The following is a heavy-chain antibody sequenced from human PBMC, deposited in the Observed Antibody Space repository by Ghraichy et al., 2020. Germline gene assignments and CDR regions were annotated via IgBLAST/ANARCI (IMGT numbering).Heavy chain of an antibody. CDR1: GYTFTDYY. CDR3: ARERSITAGYYYGMDV. CDR2: INPNTGGT. J-gene: IGHJ6*02. D-gene: IGHD5-12*01. V-gene: IGHV1-2*02. Sequence: ASVKVSCKASGYTFTDYYMHWVRQAPGQGLEWMGWINPNTGGTNYAQMFQGRVTMTRDTSISTAYMELSRLRSDDTAVYYCARERSITAGYYYGMDVWGQGTTVTVSS.